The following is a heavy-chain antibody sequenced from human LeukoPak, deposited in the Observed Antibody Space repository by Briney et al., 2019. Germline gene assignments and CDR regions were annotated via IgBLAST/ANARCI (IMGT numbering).Heavy chain of an antibody. CDR3: ARASSDYVWGSYRDY. Sequence: GGSLRLSCAASGFTFSSYGMHWVRQAPGKGLEWVSAITGRGTFTDYADSVKGRFTISRDNAKNSLYLQMNSLRAEDTAVYYCARASSDYVWGSYRDYWGQGTLVTVSS. V-gene: IGHV3-21*01. J-gene: IGHJ4*02. D-gene: IGHD3-16*01. CDR2: ITGRGTFT. CDR1: GFTFSSYG.